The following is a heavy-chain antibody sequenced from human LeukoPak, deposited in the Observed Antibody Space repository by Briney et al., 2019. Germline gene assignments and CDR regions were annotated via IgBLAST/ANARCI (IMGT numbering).Heavy chain of an antibody. CDR1: GFTVSSNY. V-gene: IGHV3-66*01. CDR2: IYSGGST. CDR3: AREESRLAAAGNPLDY. J-gene: IGHJ4*02. D-gene: IGHD6-13*01. Sequence: GGSLRLSCAASGFTVSSNYISWVRQAPGKGLEWVSLIYSGGSTYYADSVKGRFNISRDNSKNTLYLQMNSLRAEDTAVYYCAREESRLAAAGNPLDYWGQGTLVTVSS.